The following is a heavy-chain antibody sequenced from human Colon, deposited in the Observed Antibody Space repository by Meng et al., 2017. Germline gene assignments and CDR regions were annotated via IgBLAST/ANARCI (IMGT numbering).Heavy chain of an antibody. J-gene: IGHJ4*02. CDR2: VYHRGDT. CDR1: GDSISSDIW. D-gene: IGHD1-1*01. CDR3: GRDQGRQLINH. V-gene: IGHV4-4*02. Sequence: QVQRRGWGPGLVKPSGTRSLPFTFSGDSISSDIWWSWVRQPPGKGLEWIGEVYHRGDTNYNPSLKSRVVISVDRSKNQFSLNLSSVTAADTAVYYCGRDQGRQLINHWGQGTLVTVS.